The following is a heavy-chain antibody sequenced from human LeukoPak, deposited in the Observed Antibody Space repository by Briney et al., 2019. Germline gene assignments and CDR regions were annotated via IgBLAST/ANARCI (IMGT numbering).Heavy chain of an antibody. CDR2: IRSKSAGGTT. CDR1: GFRFTHTW. J-gene: IGHJ4*02. D-gene: IGHD3-22*01. CDR3: AAVSKAYDTSDFDY. Sequence: GGSLRLSCAASGFRFTHTWMNWVRQAPGKGLEWVCRIRSKSAGGTTESAAPVKGRFSISRDDSTDTLYLQMNSLTTEDTAVYLCAAVSKAYDTSDFDYWGQGTLVTVSS. V-gene: IGHV3-15*01.